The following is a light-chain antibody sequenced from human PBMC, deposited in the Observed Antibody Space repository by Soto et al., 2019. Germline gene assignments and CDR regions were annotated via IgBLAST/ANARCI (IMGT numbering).Light chain of an antibody. V-gene: IGKV1-5*03. CDR2: KTS. CDR1: QRINPW. J-gene: IGKJ1*01. CDR3: QQYYNRES. Sequence: DIQMTQSPSTVSASVGDRVTITCRASQRINPWLAWHQQKPGKAPKVLIYKTSDLENGVPSRFSGSGSGTEYTLTITNLQPDDFATYYCQQYYNRESFGQGTKVE.